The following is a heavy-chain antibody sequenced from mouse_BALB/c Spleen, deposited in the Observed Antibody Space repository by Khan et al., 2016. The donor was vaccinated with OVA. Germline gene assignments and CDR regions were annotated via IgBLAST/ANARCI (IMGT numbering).Heavy chain of an antibody. J-gene: IGHJ4*01. V-gene: IGHV1S41*01. CDR2: IAPGSGST. CDR3: TRENYYGRTFYAMDY. CDR1: GYIFTSYW. Sequence: DLVRPGASVKLSCKASGYIFTSYWINWVKQRPGQGLEWIGSIAPGSGSTYYNEMFKGKATLTVDPSSSTAYIQLSSLSYEDSAVFFCTRENYYGRTFYAMDYWGQGTSVTVSS. D-gene: IGHD1-1*01.